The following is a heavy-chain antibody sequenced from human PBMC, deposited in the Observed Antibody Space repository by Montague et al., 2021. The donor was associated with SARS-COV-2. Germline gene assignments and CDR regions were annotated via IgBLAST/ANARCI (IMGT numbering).Heavy chain of an antibody. D-gene: IGHD3-16*02. Sequence: SLRLSCAASGFTFGDYSMHWVQQAPGKGLEWVAGITRNSGDKVYADSVKGRFTISRDNSKHSLHLQMDSLTTEDTALYFCAKDKSHWLCYQWGQGTLVTVSS. CDR3: AKDKSHWLCYQ. CDR1: GFTFGDYS. V-gene: IGHV3-9*01. CDR2: ITRNSGDK. J-gene: IGHJ4*02.